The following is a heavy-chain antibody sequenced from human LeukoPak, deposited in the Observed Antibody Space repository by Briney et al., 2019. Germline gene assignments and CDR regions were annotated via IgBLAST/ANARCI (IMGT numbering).Heavy chain of an antibody. D-gene: IGHD2-2*01. V-gene: IGHV1-2*02. CDR2: MNPNSGVT. CDR3: TRGAGTSWFDY. Sequence: GASVKVSCKPSGYTFTVNYLRWVRQAPGQGLEWVGWMNPNSGVTVYAQNFQGRVTMTRDTSISTAYMELSSLTSDDTAVYYCTRGAGTSWFDYWGQGSLVTVSS. J-gene: IGHJ4*02. CDR1: GYTFTVNY.